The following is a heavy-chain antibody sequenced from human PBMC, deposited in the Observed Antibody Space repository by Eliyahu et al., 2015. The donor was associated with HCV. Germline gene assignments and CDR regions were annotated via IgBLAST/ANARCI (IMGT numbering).Heavy chain of an antibody. V-gene: IGHV3-23*01. D-gene: IGHD3-22*01. CDR2: ISGSGGST. CDR3: AKDHYYDSSGYPALIDY. Sequence: EVQLLEPGGGLVQPGGSLRLSCAASGFTFXSYAMSXVRPAPGKGLEWVSAISGSGGSTYYADSVKGRFTISRDNSKNTLYLQMNSLRAEDTAVYYCAKDHYYDSSGYPALIDYWGQGTLVTVSS. J-gene: IGHJ4*02. CDR1: GFTFXSYA.